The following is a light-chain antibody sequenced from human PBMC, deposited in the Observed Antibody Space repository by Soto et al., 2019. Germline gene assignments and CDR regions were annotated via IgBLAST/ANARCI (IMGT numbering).Light chain of an antibody. J-gene: IGLJ2*01. V-gene: IGLV6-57*04. CDR2: ESK. CDR1: SGSIAINY. Sequence: NFMLTQPHSVSESPGKTVTISCTRSSGSIAINYVQWYQQRPRSAPTAVIYESKQRPSGVPDRFSGSTDGSSNSASLTISGLQTDDEADYYCQSYDSSFVVFGGGTKLTVL. CDR3: QSYDSSFVV.